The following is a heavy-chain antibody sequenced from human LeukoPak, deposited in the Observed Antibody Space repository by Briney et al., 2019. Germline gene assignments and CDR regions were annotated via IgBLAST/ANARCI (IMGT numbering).Heavy chain of an antibody. D-gene: IGHD2-2*01. CDR1: GGSFSGYY. J-gene: IGHJ6*04. Sequence: SETLSLTCAVYGGSFSGYYWSWVRQPPGQGLEWIGEINHSGSTNYNPSLKSRVTISVDTSKNQFSLKLSSVTAADTAVYYCARGRNAQLPRGYYYYYGMDVWGKGTTVTVSS. V-gene: IGHV4-34*01. CDR3: ARGRNAQLPRGYYYYYGMDV. CDR2: INHSGST.